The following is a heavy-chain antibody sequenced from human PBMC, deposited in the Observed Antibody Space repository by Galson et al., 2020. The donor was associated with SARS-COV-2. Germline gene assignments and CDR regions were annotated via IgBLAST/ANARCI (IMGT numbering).Heavy chain of an antibody. CDR1: GGSINSGGYY. CDR2: IYYSGST. V-gene: IGHV4-31*03. Sequence: SETLSLTCNVSGGSINSGGYYWSWIRQYPEKGLEWIGYIYYSGSTYYNPSLKSRVTISLATSKNHFSLKLNSVTAADTAVYYCARVGSSSWYPCDYWGQGTLVTVSS. D-gene: IGHD6-13*01. J-gene: IGHJ4*02. CDR3: ARVGSSSWYPCDY.